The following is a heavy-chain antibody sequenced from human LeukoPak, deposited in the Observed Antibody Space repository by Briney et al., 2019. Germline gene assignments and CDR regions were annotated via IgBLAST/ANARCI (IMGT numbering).Heavy chain of an antibody. CDR3: AREDPQTTVPEGMDV. CDR1: GGSISYYY. D-gene: IGHD4-17*01. Sequence: PSETLSLTCTVSGGSISYYYWSWIRQSPGKGLEWIGYIYYSGTTNYDPSLKSRVTISVDTSKNQFSLQLRSVTAADTAVYYCAREDPQTTVPEGMDVWGQGTTVTVSS. J-gene: IGHJ6*02. V-gene: IGHV4-59*01. CDR2: IYYSGTT.